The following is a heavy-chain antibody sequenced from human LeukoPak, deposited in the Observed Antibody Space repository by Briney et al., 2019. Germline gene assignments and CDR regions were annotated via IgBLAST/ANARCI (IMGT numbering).Heavy chain of an antibody. CDR1: GFTFSSYW. D-gene: IGHD4-17*01. V-gene: IGHV3-7*01. Sequence: GGSLRLSCAASGFTFSSYWMSWVRQAPGKGLEWVANIKQDGSEKYYVDSVKGRFTISRDNAKNSLYLQMNSLRAEDTAVYYCARVFRDMTTKIFDYWGQGTLVTVSS. CDR2: IKQDGSEK. CDR3: ARVFRDMTTKIFDY. J-gene: IGHJ4*02.